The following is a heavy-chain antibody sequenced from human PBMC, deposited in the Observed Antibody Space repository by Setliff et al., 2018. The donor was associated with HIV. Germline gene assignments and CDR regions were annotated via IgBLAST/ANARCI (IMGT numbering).Heavy chain of an antibody. CDR1: GGSFSGYY. CDR3: ARGNAYPGIQLVDY. V-gene: IGHV4-34*01. J-gene: IGHJ4*02. D-gene: IGHD5-18*01. Sequence: TSETLSLTCAVYGGSFSGYYWSWIRQPPGKGLEWIGEINHSGSTNYNPSLTSRVTISVDTSKNQFSLKLSSVTAADTAVYYCARGNAYPGIQLVDYWGQGTLVTVS. CDR2: INHSGST.